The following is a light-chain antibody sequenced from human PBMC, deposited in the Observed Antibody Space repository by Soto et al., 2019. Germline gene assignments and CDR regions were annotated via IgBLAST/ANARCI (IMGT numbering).Light chain of an antibody. CDR3: QTWDTGLWV. V-gene: IGLV4-69*01. J-gene: IGLJ3*02. CDR1: SGHSSYA. Sequence: QSVLTQSPSASASLGASVKLTCTLSSGHSSYAIAWHQQQPEMGPRYLMKVNSDGSHNKGDGIPDRFSGSSSGAERYLTISSLQSEDEADYYCQTWDTGLWVFGGGTKLTVL. CDR2: VNSDGSH.